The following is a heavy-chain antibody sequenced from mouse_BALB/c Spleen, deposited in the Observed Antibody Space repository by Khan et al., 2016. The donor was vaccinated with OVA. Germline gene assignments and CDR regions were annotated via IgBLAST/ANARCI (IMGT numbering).Heavy chain of an antibody. Sequence: EVELVESGPGLVKPSQSLSLTCTVTGYSITSDYAWNWIRQFPGNKLEWMGYISYSGNTKYNPSLKSRISITRDTSKNQFFLQLNSVTTEDTATYYCARIYRGDFDYWGQGTTLTVSS. D-gene: IGHD2-14*01. V-gene: IGHV3-2*02. CDR1: GYSITSDYA. CDR2: ISYSGNT. J-gene: IGHJ2*01. CDR3: ARIYRGDFDY.